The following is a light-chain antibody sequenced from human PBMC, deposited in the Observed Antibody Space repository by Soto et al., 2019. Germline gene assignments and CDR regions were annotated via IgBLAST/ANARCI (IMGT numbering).Light chain of an antibody. Sequence: DIQMTQSPSSLSASVGDRVTITCRASESIARHLNWYQQKPGKAPKLLIYAASSLQNGVPSRFRGGGSGTDFHLTISNLLPEDFATYYCQQTYSTLSITFGQGTRLEIK. CDR3: QQTYSTLSIT. J-gene: IGKJ5*01. CDR2: AAS. CDR1: ESIARH. V-gene: IGKV1-39*01.